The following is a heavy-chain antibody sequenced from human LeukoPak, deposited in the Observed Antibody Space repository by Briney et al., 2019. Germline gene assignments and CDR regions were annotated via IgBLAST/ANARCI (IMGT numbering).Heavy chain of an antibody. V-gene: IGHV4-30-2*01. Sequence: SQTLSLTCAVSGGSISSGGYSWSWIRQPPGKGLEWIGYIYHSGSTYYNPSLKSRVTISVDRSKNQFSLKLSSVTAADTAVYYCARGPHPLTFGGVIVIRYFDYWGQGTLVTVSS. J-gene: IGHJ4*02. CDR2: IYHSGST. CDR3: ARGPHPLTFGGVIVIRYFDY. D-gene: IGHD3-16*02. CDR1: GGSISSGGYS.